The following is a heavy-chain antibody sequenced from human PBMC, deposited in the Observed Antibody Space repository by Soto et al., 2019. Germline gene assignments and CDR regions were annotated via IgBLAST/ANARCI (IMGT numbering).Heavy chain of an antibody. CDR3: ARDSGYGGYDFLD. CDR2: IYYSGST. Sequence: QVQLQEAGPGLVKPSQTLSLTCTVSGGSISSGGYYWSWIRQHPGKVLEWIGYIYYSGSTYYNPYLTSRVTKSVDTSKNQFSLKLSSVTAADTAVYYCARDSGYGGYDFLDWGQGTLVTVSS. CDR1: GGSISSGGYY. J-gene: IGHJ4*02. D-gene: IGHD5-12*01. V-gene: IGHV4-31*03.